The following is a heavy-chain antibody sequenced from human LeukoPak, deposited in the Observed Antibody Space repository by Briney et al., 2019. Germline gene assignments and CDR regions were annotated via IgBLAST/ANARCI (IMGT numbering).Heavy chain of an antibody. CDR2: IYYSGST. CDR1: GGSISSSNW. CDR3: ARAEVGGDLDY. D-gene: IGHD3-16*01. V-gene: IGHV4-4*02. Sequence: PSETLSLTCAVSGGSISSSNWWSWVRQPPGKGLEWIGYIYYSGSTNYNPSLKSRVTISVDTSKNQFSLKLSSVTAADTAVYYCARAEVGGDLDYWGQGTLVTVSS. J-gene: IGHJ4*02.